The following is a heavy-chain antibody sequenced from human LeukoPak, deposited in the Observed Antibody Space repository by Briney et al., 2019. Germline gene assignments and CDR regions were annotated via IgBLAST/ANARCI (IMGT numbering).Heavy chain of an antibody. V-gene: IGHV4-4*07. CDR1: GGSISSYY. D-gene: IGHD3-22*01. Sequence: SETLSLTCTVSGGSISSYYWSWIRQPAGKGLEWIGRIYTSGSTNYNPSLKSRVTMSVDTSKNQFSLKLSSVTAADTAVYYCAGQYYYDSSGYSDYWGQGTLVTVSS. J-gene: IGHJ4*02. CDR2: IYTSGST. CDR3: AGQYYYDSSGYSDY.